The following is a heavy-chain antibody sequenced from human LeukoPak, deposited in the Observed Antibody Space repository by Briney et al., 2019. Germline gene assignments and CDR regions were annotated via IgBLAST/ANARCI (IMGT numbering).Heavy chain of an antibody. CDR3: ARGGAARLHFQN. D-gene: IGHD6-6*01. J-gene: IGHJ1*01. CDR2: VYHSGST. V-gene: IGHV4-59*01. CDR1: GGSISTYY. Sequence: KPSETLSLTGTVSGGSISTYYWNWIRQPPGKGLEWIGYVYHSGSTNYNPSLQSRVTISVDTSKNQFSLNLNSVTAADTAVYYCARGGAARLHFQNWGQGTLVTVSS.